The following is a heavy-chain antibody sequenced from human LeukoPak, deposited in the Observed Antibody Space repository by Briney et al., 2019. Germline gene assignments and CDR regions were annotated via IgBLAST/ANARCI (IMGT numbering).Heavy chain of an antibody. J-gene: IGHJ4*02. D-gene: IGHD5-24*01. CDR3: AKDHGDGYNYFDY. CDR2: IYSGGTT. Sequence: GGSLRLSCAASGFTVRSNYMNWVRQAPGKGLEWVSIIYSGGTTNYADSVKGRFTISRDTSRDTLYLQMNSLRAEDTAVYYCAKDHGDGYNYFDYWGQGTLVTVSS. V-gene: IGHV3-66*01. CDR1: GFTVRSNY.